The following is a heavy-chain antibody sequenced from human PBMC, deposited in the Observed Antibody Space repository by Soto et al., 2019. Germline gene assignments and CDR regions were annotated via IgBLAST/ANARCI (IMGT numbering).Heavy chain of an antibody. CDR2: INAGNGNT. D-gene: IGHD6-19*01. J-gene: IGHJ6*02. V-gene: IGHV1-3*01. CDR3: ARRQWLVGGYYYGMDV. Sequence: ASVKVSCKGSGYTLTSYAMHWVRQAPGQRLEWIGWINAGNGNTKYSQKLQGIVTMTTDTSTSTAYMELRSMRSDDTAAYYCARRQWLVGGYYYGMDVWGQGTTVTVSS. CDR1: GYTLTSYA.